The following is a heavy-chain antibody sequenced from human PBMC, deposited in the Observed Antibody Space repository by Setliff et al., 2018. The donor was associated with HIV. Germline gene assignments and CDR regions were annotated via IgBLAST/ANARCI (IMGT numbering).Heavy chain of an antibody. Sequence: ASVKVSCKASGYRFTSYAISWVRQAPGQGLEWMGGIIPIFGTSNYPQKFQGRVTITADESTSTAYMELSSLRSEDTAVYYCAREGVSLWFGELQSSYYMDVWGKGTTVTVSS. CDR3: AREGVSLWFGELQSSYYMDV. V-gene: IGHV1-69*13. CDR1: GYRFTSYA. D-gene: IGHD3-10*01. CDR2: IIPIFGTS. J-gene: IGHJ6*03.